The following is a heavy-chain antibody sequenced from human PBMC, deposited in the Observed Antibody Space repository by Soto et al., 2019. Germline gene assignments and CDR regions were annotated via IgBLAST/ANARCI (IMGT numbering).Heavy chain of an antibody. Sequence: QVQLQQWGAGLLKPSETLSLTCAVYGGSFSGYYWNWIRQPPGKGLEWIGEINHSGRTNYNPPLQSRVTLSVDTSKNQFSLKLSSVPAADTAVYYCARGWGRIFDYWGQGTLVTVSS. J-gene: IGHJ4*02. V-gene: IGHV4-34*01. CDR2: INHSGRT. CDR3: ARGWGRIFDY. D-gene: IGHD7-27*01. CDR1: GGSFSGYY.